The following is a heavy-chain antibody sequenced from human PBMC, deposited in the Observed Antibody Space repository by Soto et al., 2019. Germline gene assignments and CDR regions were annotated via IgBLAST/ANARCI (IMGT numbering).Heavy chain of an antibody. CDR3: ARGQRFSDWFDP. J-gene: IGHJ5*02. D-gene: IGHD3-3*01. Sequence: SETLSLTCTVSGGSMTSYYWTWMRQPAGKGLEWIGRVYSSGGTHYNPSLKSRVTISLDTSKNQFSLRLLSVTDADTAVYFCARGQRFSDWFDPWGQGTLVTVS. V-gene: IGHV4-4*07. CDR1: GGSMTSYY. CDR2: VYSSGGT.